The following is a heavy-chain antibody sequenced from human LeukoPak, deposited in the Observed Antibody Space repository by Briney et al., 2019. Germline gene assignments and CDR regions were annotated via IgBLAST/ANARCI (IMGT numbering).Heavy chain of an antibody. D-gene: IGHD3-9*01. J-gene: IGHJ4*02. CDR1: GFTFSDYW. CDR2: IKQDGSQT. V-gene: IGHV3-7*03. CDR3: ARGQGWLSDS. Sequence: PGGSLRLSCATSGFTFSDYWMNWFRQAPGKGPEWVAIIKQDGSQTHYVDFVKDRFTISRDNDKSSLFLQMNSLRDEDTAVYYCARGQGWLSDSWGQGIQVTVTS.